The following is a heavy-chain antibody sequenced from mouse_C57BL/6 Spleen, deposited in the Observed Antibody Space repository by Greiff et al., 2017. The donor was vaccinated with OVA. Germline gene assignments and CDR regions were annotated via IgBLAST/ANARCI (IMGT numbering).Heavy chain of an antibody. V-gene: IGHV5-17*01. Sequence: VQLKESGGGLVKPGGSLKLSCAASGFTFSDYGMHWVRQAPEKGLEWVAYISSGSSTIYYADTVKGRFTISRDNAKNTLFLQMTSLRSEDTAMYYCARGGLRGYYAMDYWGQGTSVTVSS. CDR2: ISSGSSTI. J-gene: IGHJ4*01. CDR1: GFTFSDYG. D-gene: IGHD2-4*01. CDR3: ARGGLRGYYAMDY.